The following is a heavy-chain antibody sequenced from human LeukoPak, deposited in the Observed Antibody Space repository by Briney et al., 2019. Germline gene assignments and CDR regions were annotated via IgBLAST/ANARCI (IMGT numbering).Heavy chain of an antibody. D-gene: IGHD3-10*01. V-gene: IGHV3-30*18. Sequence: GGSLRLSCAASGFTFSSYGMHWVRQAPGKGLEWVAVISYDGSNKYYADSVKGRFTISRDNSKNTLYLQMNSLRAEDTAVYYCAKDQDYGSGSYYILDYWGQGTLVTVSS. CDR2: ISYDGSNK. J-gene: IGHJ4*02. CDR3: AKDQDYGSGSYYILDY. CDR1: GFTFSSYG.